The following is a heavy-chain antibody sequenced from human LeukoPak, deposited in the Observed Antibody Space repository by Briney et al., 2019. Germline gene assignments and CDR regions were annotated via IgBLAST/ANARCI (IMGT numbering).Heavy chain of an antibody. D-gene: IGHD3-10*01. J-gene: IGHJ6*03. V-gene: IGHV3-23*01. CDR1: GFTFSSYA. CDR2: ISGSVGST. CDR3: AKRSSGELTEYYYYYFMDV. Sequence: PGGSLRLSCAASGFTFSSYAMSWVRQAPGKGLEWVSTISGSVGSTSYADSVKGRFTISRDNSKNTLYLQMNSLRAEDTAVYYCAKRSSGELTEYYYYYFMDVWGKGTTVTVSS.